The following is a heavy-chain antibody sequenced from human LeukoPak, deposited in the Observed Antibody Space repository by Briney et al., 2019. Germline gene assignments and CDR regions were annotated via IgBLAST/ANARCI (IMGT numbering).Heavy chain of an antibody. V-gene: IGHV3-21*01. CDR2: ISSDSTNI. CDR3: ARDGSGSGDC. CDR1: GFTFSIYG. D-gene: IGHD2-15*01. Sequence: GGSLRLSCAASGFTFSIYGMNWVRQAPGQGLEWVSSISSDSTNIYYADSVKGRFTISRDNAKNSLFLEMNSLRAEDTAVYYCARDGSGSGDCWRQGTLVTVSS. J-gene: IGHJ4*02.